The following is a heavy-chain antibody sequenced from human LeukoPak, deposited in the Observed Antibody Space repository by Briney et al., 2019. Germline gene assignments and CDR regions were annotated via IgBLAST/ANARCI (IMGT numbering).Heavy chain of an antibody. CDR2: IYTSGST. CDR3: ARLVGATGTYYYYGMDV. V-gene: IGHV4-61*02. Sequence: SETLSLTCTVSGGSISSGSYFWSWIRQPAGKGLEWIGRIYTSGSTNYNPSLKSRVTISVDTSKNDFSLKLSSVTAADTAVYYCARLVGATGTYYYYGMDVWGQGTTVTVSS. J-gene: IGHJ6*02. CDR1: GGSISSGSYF. D-gene: IGHD1-26*01.